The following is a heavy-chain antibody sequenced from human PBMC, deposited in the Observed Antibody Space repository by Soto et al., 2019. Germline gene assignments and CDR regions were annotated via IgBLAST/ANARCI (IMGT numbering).Heavy chain of an antibody. CDR3: ARAGSPTAMVKFSFDY. V-gene: IGHV1-3*01. CDR1: GYTFTIYA. D-gene: IGHD5-18*01. CDR2: INAGNGNT. J-gene: IGHJ4*01. Sequence: ASVKVSCKASGYTFTIYAMHWVLQAPGQRLEWMGWINAGNGNTKYSQKFQGRVTITRDTSASTAYMELSSLRSEDTAVYYCARAGSPTAMVKFSFDYWGQGTLVTVSS.